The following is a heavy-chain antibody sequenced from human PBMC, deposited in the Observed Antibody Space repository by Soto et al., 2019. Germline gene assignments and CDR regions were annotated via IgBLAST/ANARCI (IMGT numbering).Heavy chain of an antibody. V-gene: IGHV3-30*18. D-gene: IGHD4-17*01. Sequence: RGVSCAASGFTFSSYGMHWVRQAPGKGLEWVSVISYDGSNKYYADSVKGRFTISRANSKNTLYLQMNSLRAEDSAVYYCAKGNYGDYGGFDPCGQGTLVSGSS. CDR2: ISYDGSNK. CDR1: GFTFSSYG. CDR3: AKGNYGDYGGFDP. J-gene: IGHJ5*02.